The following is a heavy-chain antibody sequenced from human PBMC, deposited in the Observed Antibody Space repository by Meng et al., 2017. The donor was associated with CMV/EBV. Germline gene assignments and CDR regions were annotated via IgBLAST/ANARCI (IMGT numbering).Heavy chain of an antibody. Sequence: GGSLRLSCAASGFTFSSYSMNWVRQAPGKGLEWVSYISSSSSTIYYADSVKGRFTISRDNAKNSLYLQMNSLRAEDTAVYYCARDCSSTSCWGIWYYGMDVWGQGTTVTVSS. D-gene: IGHD2-2*01. J-gene: IGHJ6*02. CDR3: ARDCSSTSCWGIWYYGMDV. CDR2: ISSSSSTI. CDR1: GFTFSSYS. V-gene: IGHV3-48*04.